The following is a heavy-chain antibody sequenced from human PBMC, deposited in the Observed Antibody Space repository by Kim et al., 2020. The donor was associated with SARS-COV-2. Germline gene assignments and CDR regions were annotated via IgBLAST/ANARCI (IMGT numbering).Heavy chain of an antibody. CDR1: GITLSNYA. CDR3: ANGGYYQYGRDVPDY. J-gene: IGHJ4*01. D-gene: IGHD3-3*01. CDR2: IFGSGATT. V-gene: IGHV3-23*01. Sequence: GGSLRLSCAGSGITLSNYAMSWVRQAPGKGLEWVSVIFGSGATTYYADSVKGRFTISRDNSKNTLYLHMNSLRAEDTAVYFCANGGYYQYGRDVPDYWG.